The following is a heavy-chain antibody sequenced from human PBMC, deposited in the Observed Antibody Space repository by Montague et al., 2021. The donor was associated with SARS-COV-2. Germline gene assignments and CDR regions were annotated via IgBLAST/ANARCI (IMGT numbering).Heavy chain of an antibody. CDR2: IYWDDAK. CDR1: GFSLTTRGVG. J-gene: IGHJ4*02. Sequence: PALAKPTQTLTLTCTFSGFSLTTRGVGVGWIRQPPGKALEWLALIYWDDAKHYSPSLKSRLTITKDTSKNQVVLTMTNMDPVDTATYYCAHSYGDYLFDYWGQGTLVTVSS. D-gene: IGHD4-17*01. V-gene: IGHV2-5*02. CDR3: AHSYGDYLFDY.